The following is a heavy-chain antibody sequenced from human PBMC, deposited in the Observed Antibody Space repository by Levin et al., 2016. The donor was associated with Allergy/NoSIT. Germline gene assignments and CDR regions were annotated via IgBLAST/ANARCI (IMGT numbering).Heavy chain of an antibody. V-gene: IGHV1-69*06. J-gene: IGHJ5*02. D-gene: IGHD2-2*01. Sequence: WVRQAPGQGLEWMGGIIPIFGTANYAQKFQGRVTITADKSTSTAYMELSSLRSEDTAVYYCARELPHCSSTSCPPTWFDPWGQGTLVTVSS. CDR2: IIPIFGTA. CDR3: ARELPHCSSTSCPPTWFDP.